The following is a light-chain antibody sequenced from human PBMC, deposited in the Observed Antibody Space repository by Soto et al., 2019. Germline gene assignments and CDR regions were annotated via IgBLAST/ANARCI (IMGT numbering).Light chain of an antibody. CDR3: QEYACYPWT. J-gene: IGKJ1*01. V-gene: IGKV1-5*03. CDR1: QTISSW. CDR2: KAS. Sequence: DMQMTQSPSSLSAALVDRVXXTCGASQTISSWLAGYQQKPGKAPKLLIYKASTLKSGVPSRFSGSGSGTEFTLTINSLQPADFATYYCQEYACYPWTFCQ.